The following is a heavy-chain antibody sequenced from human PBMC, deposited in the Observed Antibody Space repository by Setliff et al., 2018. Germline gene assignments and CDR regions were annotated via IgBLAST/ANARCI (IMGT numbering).Heavy chain of an antibody. V-gene: IGHV4-34*01. D-gene: IGHD2-2*01. CDR2: INHSGST. Sequence: PSETLSLTCAVYSGSFSGYFWSWIRQPPGKGLEWIGEINHSGSTNYNPSLKSRVTISVDTSKNQFSLKLSSVTAADTAAYYCARGIGGYCSSMSCSNESWPWGQGTLVTVSS. CDR3: ARGIGGYCSSMSCSNESWP. J-gene: IGHJ5*02. CDR1: SGSFSGYF.